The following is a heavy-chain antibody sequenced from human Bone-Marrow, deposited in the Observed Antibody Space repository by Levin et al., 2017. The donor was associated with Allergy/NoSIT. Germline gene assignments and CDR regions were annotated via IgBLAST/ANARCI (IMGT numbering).Heavy chain of an antibody. J-gene: IGHJ4*02. CDR3: ARGKYDILTGYYMASGGPDY. CDR2: INPSDDSS. Sequence: ASVKVSCKPSGYSFTNYYISWVRQARGQGLEWVGIINPSDDSSTYAEEFRGRVTMTSYRSTGTVYMELSSLRSEDTAVYYCARGKYDILTGYYMASGGPDYWGQGTLVTVSS. V-gene: IGHV1-46*01. D-gene: IGHD3-9*01. CDR1: GYSFTNYY.